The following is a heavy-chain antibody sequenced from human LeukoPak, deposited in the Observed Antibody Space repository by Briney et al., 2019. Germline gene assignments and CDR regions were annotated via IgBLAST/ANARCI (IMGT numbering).Heavy chain of an antibody. V-gene: IGHV3-23*01. CDR1: GFTFSSYA. CDR2: ISGSGDNT. Sequence: GGSLRLSCAASGFTFSSYAMNWVRQAPGKGLEWISSISGSGDNTYYADSVKGRFTISRDNSKNTLYLQMNSLRAEDTAVYYCARAPHWYDFTFDPWGQGTLVTVSS. CDR3: ARAPHWYDFTFDP. J-gene: IGHJ5*02. D-gene: IGHD3-3*01.